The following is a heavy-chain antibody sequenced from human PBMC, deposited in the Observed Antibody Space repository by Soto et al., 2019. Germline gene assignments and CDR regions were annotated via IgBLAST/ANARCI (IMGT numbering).Heavy chain of an antibody. V-gene: IGHV1-18*01. J-gene: IGHJ4*02. CDR2: INTYNGNT. D-gene: IGHD3-10*01. Sequence: GASVKVSCKASGYTFTNYGISWVRQAPGQGLEWMGWINTYNGNTNHAQKLQGRVTMTTDTSTSTAYMELRSLRSDDTAVYYCARAYMVRGVINKDYWGQGTLVTVSS. CDR3: ARAYMVRGVINKDY. CDR1: GYTFTNYG.